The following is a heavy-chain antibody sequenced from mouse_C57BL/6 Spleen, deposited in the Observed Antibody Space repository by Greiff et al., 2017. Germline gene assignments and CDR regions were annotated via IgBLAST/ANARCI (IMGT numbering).Heavy chain of an antibody. CDR2: ISSGGSYT. Sequence: EVQGVESGGDLVKPGGSLKLSCAASGFTFSSYGMSWVRQTPDKRLEWVATISSGGSYTYYPDSVKGRFTISRDNAKDTLYLQISSLKSEDTAMYYCARLYYDYDVGFAYWGQGTLVTVSA. J-gene: IGHJ3*01. CDR3: ARLYYDYDVGFAY. D-gene: IGHD2-4*01. V-gene: IGHV5-6*01. CDR1: GFTFSSYG.